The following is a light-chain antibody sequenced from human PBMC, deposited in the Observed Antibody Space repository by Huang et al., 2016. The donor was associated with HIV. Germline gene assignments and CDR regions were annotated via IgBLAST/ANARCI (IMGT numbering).Light chain of an antibody. CDR1: QSLVYSDGNTY. CDR3: MQGSHWPPWT. V-gene: IGKV2-30*01. J-gene: IGKJ1*01. CDR2: KVS. Sequence: DVVMTQSPLSLPVTLGQPASISCRSSQSLVYSDGNTYLNWFQQRPGQSPRRRIDKVSNRDSGVPDRFSGSGSGTDFTLKISRVEAEDVGVYYCMQGSHWPPWTFGQGTKVEIK.